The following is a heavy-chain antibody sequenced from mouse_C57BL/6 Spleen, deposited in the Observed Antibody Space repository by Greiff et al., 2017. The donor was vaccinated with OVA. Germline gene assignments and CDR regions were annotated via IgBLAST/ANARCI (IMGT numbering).Heavy chain of an antibody. CDR3: ARGLGAMDY. Sequence: EVQRVESGGGLVQSGRSLRLSCATSGFTFSDFYMEWVRQAPGKGLEWIAASRNKANDYTTEYSASVKGRFIVSRDTSQSILYLQMNALRAEDTAIYYCARGLGAMDYWGQGTSVTVSS. D-gene: IGHD2-4*01. V-gene: IGHV7-1*01. CDR1: GFTFSDFY. J-gene: IGHJ4*01. CDR2: SRNKANDYTT.